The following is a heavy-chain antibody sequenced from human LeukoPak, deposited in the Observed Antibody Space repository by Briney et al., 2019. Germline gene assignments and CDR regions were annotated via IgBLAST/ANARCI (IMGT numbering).Heavy chain of an antibody. V-gene: IGHV3-23*01. Sequence: GGSLRLSCAASGFTFSSYAMSWVRQAPGKGLEWVSAISGSGGSTYYADSVKGRFTISRDNSKNTLYLQMNSLRAEDTAVYYCAKDIDPSPYSSSWNYWGQGTLVSVSS. D-gene: IGHD6-13*01. CDR1: GFTFSSYA. CDR3: AKDIDPSPYSSSWNY. CDR2: ISGSGGST. J-gene: IGHJ4*02.